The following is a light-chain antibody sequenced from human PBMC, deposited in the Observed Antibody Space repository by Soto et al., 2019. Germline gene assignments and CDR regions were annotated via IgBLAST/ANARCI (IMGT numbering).Light chain of an antibody. CDR1: SSNIGSNN. CDR2: RNN. CDR3: AAWDDSLNGWV. J-gene: IGLJ3*02. V-gene: IGLV1-44*01. Sequence: QPVLTQPPSASGTPGQRVTISCSGSSSNIGSNNVNWYQQLPGTAPKLLIYRNNQRPSGVPDRFSGSKSGTSASLAISGLQSEDEADYYCAAWDDSLNGWVFGGGTKLTVL.